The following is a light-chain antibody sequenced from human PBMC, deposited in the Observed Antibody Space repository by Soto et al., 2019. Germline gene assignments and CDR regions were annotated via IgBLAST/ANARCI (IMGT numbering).Light chain of an antibody. J-gene: IGKJ4*01. CDR2: AAS. CDR3: QQSYSTPS. Sequence: DIQMTQSPSSLSASVGDRVTITCRASQSISSYLNWYQQKPGKAPKLLIYAASSLQSGVPSRFSGSGSVTDFTLTISSLQPEDFATYYCQQSYSTPSFGVGTKVEIK. CDR1: QSISSY. V-gene: IGKV1-39*01.